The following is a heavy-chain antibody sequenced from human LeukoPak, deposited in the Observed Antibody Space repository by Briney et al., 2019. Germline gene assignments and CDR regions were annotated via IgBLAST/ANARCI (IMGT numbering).Heavy chain of an antibody. V-gene: IGHV3-74*01. J-gene: IGHJ4*02. CDR2: INSDGSST. CDR1: GFTFSSYW. D-gene: IGHD6-19*01. CDR3: ASVYAGTIYPGIAEAGIER. Sequence: QPGGSLRLSCAASGFTFSSYWMHWVRQAPGKGLVWASRINSDGSSTSYADSVKGRFTISRDNAKNTLYLQMNSLRAEDTAVYYCASVYAGTIYPGIAEAGIERWGQGTLVTVSS.